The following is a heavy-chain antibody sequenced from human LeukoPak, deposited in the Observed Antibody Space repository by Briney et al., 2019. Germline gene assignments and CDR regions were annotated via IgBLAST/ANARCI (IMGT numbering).Heavy chain of an antibody. J-gene: IGHJ5*02. D-gene: IGHD4-11*01. V-gene: IGHV1-46*01. Sequence: AASVKVSCKASGYTFTSYYIHWVRQAPGQGLEWMGIINPSGGSTSYAQRFQGRVTMTRDMSTSTVYMELSSLRSEDTAVYYCARETVTDNWFDPWGQGTLVTVSS. CDR2: INPSGGST. CDR1: GYTFTSYY. CDR3: ARETVTDNWFDP.